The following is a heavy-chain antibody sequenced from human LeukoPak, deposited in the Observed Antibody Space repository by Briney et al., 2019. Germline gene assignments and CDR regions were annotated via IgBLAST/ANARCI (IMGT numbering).Heavy chain of an antibody. V-gene: IGHV4-4*02. CDR2: IYHSGST. D-gene: IGHD6-19*01. J-gene: IGHJ5*02. Sequence: PGGSLRLSCAASGFTFSSYAMSWVRQPPGKGLEWIGEIYHSGSTNYNPSLKSRVTISVDKSKNQFSLKLSSVTAADTAVYYCARRYSSGWYTRRANWFDPWGQGTLVTVSS. CDR1: GFTFSSYAM. CDR3: ARRYSSGWYTRRANWFDP.